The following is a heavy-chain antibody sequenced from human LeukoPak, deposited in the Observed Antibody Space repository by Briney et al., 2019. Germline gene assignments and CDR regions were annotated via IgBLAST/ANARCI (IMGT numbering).Heavy chain of an antibody. Sequence: PSETLSLTCTVSGGSISSSSYYWGWIRQPPGKGLEWIGSIYYSGSTYYNPSLKSRVTISVDMSKNQFSLKLSSVTAADTAVYYCARRADCGGDCYSVFDYWGQGTLVTVSS. CDR3: ARRADCGGDCYSVFDY. J-gene: IGHJ4*02. V-gene: IGHV4-39*01. CDR1: GGSISSSSYY. CDR2: IYYSGST. D-gene: IGHD2-21*02.